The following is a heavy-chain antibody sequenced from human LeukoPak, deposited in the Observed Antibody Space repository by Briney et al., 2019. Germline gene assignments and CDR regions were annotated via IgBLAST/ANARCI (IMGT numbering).Heavy chain of an antibody. V-gene: IGHV3-30-3*01. D-gene: IGHD6-13*01. J-gene: IGHJ4*02. CDR3: ARKLAAADPNY. CDR1: GFTFSSYA. Sequence: KTGGSLRLSCAAPGFTFSSYAMHWVRQAPGKGLEWVAVISYDGSNKYYADSVKGRFTISRDNSKNTLYLQINSLRAEDTAVYYCARKLAAADPNYWGQGTLVTVSS. CDR2: ISYDGSNK.